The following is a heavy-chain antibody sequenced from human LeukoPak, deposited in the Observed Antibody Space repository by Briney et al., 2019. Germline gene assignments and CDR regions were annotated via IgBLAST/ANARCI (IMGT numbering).Heavy chain of an antibody. V-gene: IGHV4-34*01. CDR1: GGSFSGYY. J-gene: IGHJ6*03. Sequence: SETLSLTCTVYGGSFSGYYWSWIRQPPGKGLEWIGEINHSGSTNYNPSLKSRVTISVDTSKNQFSLKLSSVTAADTAVYYCARRPVITQPYYYYYMDVWGKGTTVTISS. CDR2: INHSGST. D-gene: IGHD3-22*01. CDR3: ARRPVITQPYYYYYMDV.